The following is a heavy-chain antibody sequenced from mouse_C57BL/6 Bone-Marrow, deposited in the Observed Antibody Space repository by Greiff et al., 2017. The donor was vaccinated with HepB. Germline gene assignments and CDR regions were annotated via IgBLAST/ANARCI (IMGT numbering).Heavy chain of an antibody. V-gene: IGHV1-76*01. CDR3: AKGVRRTAGFAY. CDR2: IYPGSGNT. J-gene: IGHJ3*01. CDR1: GYTFTDYY. Sequence: VQLQQSGAELVRPGASVKLSCKASGYTFTDYYINWVKQRPGQGLEWIARIYPGSGNTYYNEKFKGKATLTAEKSSSPAYMQLSSLTSEDSAVYFCAKGVRRTAGFAYWGQGPLVTVSA. D-gene: IGHD2-14*01.